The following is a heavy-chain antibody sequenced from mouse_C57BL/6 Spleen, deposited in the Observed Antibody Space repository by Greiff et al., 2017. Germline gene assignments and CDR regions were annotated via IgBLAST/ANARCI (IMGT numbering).Heavy chain of an antibody. CDR2: IYPGDGDT. D-gene: IGHD2-4*01. J-gene: IGHJ2*01. Sequence: VQLQQSGAELVKPGASVKISCKASGYAFSSYWMNWVKQRPGKGLELIGQIYPGDGDTNYNGKFKGKATLTADKSSSTAYMQLSSLTSEDSAVYFCARGDDYDGFDYWGQGTTLTVSS. V-gene: IGHV1-80*01. CDR1: GYAFSSYW. CDR3: ARGDDYDGFDY.